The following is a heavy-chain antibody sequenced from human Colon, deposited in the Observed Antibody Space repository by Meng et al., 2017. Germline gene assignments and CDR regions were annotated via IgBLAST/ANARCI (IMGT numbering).Heavy chain of an antibody. V-gene: IGHV4-34*01. D-gene: IGHD5-12*01. J-gene: IGHJ5*02. CDR3: ARGRYSGYLP. CDR1: GGSFSGYY. Sequence: QVQLQQWGAGLLKPSETLSLTCAAYGGSFSGYYWSWIRQPPGKGLEWIGEINHSGSTNYNPSLKSRVTISVDTSKNQFSLKLISVTAADTAVYYCARGRYSGYLPWGQGTLVTVSS. CDR2: INHSGST.